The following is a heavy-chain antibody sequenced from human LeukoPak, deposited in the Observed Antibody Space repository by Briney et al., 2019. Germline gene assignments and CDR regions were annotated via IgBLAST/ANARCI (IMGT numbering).Heavy chain of an antibody. D-gene: IGHD3-3*01. CDR2: MNPNSGNT. V-gene: IGHV1-18*01. CDR1: GYTFTSYD. CDR3: ARVPGPRFAADEYNWFDP. J-gene: IGHJ5*02. Sequence: GASVRVSCTASGYTFTSYDINWVRQATGQELEWMGWMNPNSGNTNYAQKLQGRVTMTTDTSTSTAYMELRSLRSDDTAVYYCARVPGPRFAADEYNWFDPWGQRTLVTVSS.